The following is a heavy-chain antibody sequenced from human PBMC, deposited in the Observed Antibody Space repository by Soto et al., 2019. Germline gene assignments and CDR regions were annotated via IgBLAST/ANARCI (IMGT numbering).Heavy chain of an antibody. CDR1: GDSISSNSYC. D-gene: IGHD3-22*01. CDR3: ARQDIKYYFDGGLYAQTPFFDN. J-gene: IGHJ4*02. Sequence: PSETLSLTCTVSGDSISSNSYCWGWVRQPPGKGLEWIGSIYYSGSTYYNPSLKSRVTISVDTSKNQFSLKLSSVTAADTAVYFCARQDIKYYFDGGLYAQTPFFDNWGQGTLVTVSS. V-gene: IGHV4-39*07. CDR2: IYYSGST.